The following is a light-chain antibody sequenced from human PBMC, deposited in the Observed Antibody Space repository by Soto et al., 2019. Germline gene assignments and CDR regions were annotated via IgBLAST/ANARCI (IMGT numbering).Light chain of an antibody. V-gene: IGKV3-15*01. CDR1: QSVSSN. CDR3: QQYNKWPLYT. J-gene: IGKJ2*01. CDR2: GAS. Sequence: EIVMTQSPATLSVSPGERATLSCRASQSVSSNLAWYQQKPGQAPRLLIYGASTRATGIPAWFSGSGSGTEFTLTFSSLQSEDFAVYYCQQYNKWPLYTFGQGTKLEIK.